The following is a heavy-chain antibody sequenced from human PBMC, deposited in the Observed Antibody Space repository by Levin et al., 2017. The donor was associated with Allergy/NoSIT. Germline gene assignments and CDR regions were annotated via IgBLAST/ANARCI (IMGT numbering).Heavy chain of an antibody. D-gene: IGHD1-14*01. CDR1: GYTFTSYW. J-gene: IGHJ3*02. Sequence: PGESLKISCKGSGYTFTSYWISWVRQTPGKGLEWMGRIDPSDSYTNYSPSFQGHVTTSAEKSITTAYLQWSSLKASDTAMYYCARHRNLEAFDIWGQGTMVTVSS. CDR3: ARHRNLEAFDI. CDR2: IDPSDSYT. V-gene: IGHV5-10-1*01.